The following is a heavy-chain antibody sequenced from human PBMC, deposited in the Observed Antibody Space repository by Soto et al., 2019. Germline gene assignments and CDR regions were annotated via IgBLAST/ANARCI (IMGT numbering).Heavy chain of an antibody. D-gene: IGHD5-18*01. J-gene: IGHJ4*02. V-gene: IGHV4-30-4*01. CDR2: IYNGGTT. CDR3: ARHRIQGYNYGSFDY. Sequence: ASETLSLTCTVSGGSINTVNYFWSWIRQSPDKGLEWIGHIYNGGTTYNNPSLTSRVTISVDTSNNQFSLKLSSVSAADTAVYYCARHRIQGYNYGSFDYWGQGTLVTVSS. CDR1: GGSINTVNYF.